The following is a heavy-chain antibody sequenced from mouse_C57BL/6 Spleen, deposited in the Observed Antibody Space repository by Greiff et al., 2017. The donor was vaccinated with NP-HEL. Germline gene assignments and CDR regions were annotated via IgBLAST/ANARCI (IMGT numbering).Heavy chain of an antibody. CDR3: ARAASYYAMDY. D-gene: IGHD1-2*01. V-gene: IGHV3-1*01. J-gene: IGHJ4*01. Sequence: EVKLMESGPGMVKPSQSLSLTCTVTGYSITSGYDWHWIRHFPGNKLEWMGYISYSGSTNYNPSLKSRISITHDTSKNHFFLKLNSVTTEDTATYYCARAASYYAMDYWGQGTSVTVSS. CDR2: ISYSGST. CDR1: GYSITSGYD.